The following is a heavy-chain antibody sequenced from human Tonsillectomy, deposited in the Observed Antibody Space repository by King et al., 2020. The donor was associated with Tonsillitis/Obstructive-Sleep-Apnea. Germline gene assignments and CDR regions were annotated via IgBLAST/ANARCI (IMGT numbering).Heavy chain of an antibody. CDR1: GYTFISYD. CDR2: SRPYDGDT. Sequence: QLVQSGAEVKKPGASVKVSCKASGYTFISYDITWVRQAPGQGLEWMGWSRPYDGDTNYAQKLQDRVTMTSDTSTTTAYMELRSLRSDDTAVYYCARDYYDSSGYYHGYFQHWGQGTLVTVSS. V-gene: IGHV1-18*01. D-gene: IGHD3-22*01. J-gene: IGHJ1*01. CDR3: ARDYYDSSGYYHGYFQH.